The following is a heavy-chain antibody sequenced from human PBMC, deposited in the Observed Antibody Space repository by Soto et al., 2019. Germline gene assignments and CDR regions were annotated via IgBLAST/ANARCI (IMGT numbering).Heavy chain of an antibody. CDR2: MNPNSGNT. D-gene: IGHD6-13*01. V-gene: IGHV1-8*01. CDR1: GYTFTSYD. CDR3: ASGSGSSERSWFDP. J-gene: IGHJ5*02. Sequence: QVQLVQSGAEVKKPGASVKVSCKASGYTFTSYDINWVRQATGQGLEWMGWMNPNSGNTGYAQKFQGRVTXXRXTXXSTAYMELSSLRSEDTAVYYCASGSGSSERSWFDPWGQGTLVTVSS.